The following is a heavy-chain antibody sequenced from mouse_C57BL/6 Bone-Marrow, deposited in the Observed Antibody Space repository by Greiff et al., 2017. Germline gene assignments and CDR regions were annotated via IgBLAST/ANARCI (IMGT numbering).Heavy chain of an antibody. D-gene: IGHD1-1*01. CDR2: IHPNSGST. CDR1: GYTFTSYW. V-gene: IGHV1-64*01. J-gene: IGHJ2*01. CDR3: AREGLRYRY. Sequence: QVQLQQPGAELVKPGASVKLSCKASGYTFTSYWMHWVKQRPGQGLEWIGMIHPNSGSTNYNEKFKSKATLTVDKSSSPAYMQLSSLTSEDSAVYYCAREGLRYRYWGQGTTRTVSS.